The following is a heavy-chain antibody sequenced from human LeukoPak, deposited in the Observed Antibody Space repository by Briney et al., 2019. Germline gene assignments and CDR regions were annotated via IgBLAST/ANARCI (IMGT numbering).Heavy chain of an antibody. Sequence: SETLSLTCEVSDDSFSSHYWTWIRQPPGKGLEWIGYIPHIGGHNYNPSLKGRVTISIATAKNQFSLKLSTVTAADTAVYYCARELVTVTKGFDIWGQGTLVTVSS. D-gene: IGHD4-17*01. J-gene: IGHJ3*02. CDR1: DDSFSSHY. V-gene: IGHV4-59*11. CDR3: ARELVTVTKGFDI. CDR2: IPHIGGH.